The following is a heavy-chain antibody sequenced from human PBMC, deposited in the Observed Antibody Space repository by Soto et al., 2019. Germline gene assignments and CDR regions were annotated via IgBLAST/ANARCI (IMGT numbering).Heavy chain of an antibody. J-gene: IGHJ6*02. CDR1: GGTFSSYA. Sequence: ASVKVSCKASGGTFSSYAISWVRQAPGQGLEWMGGIIPIFGTANYAQKFQGRVTITADESTSTAYMELSSLRSEDTAVYYCARDDGVTGTTDLDYYGMDVRGQGTTVTVSS. V-gene: IGHV1-69*13. CDR2: IIPIFGTA. CDR3: ARDDGVTGTTDLDYYGMDV. D-gene: IGHD1-7*01.